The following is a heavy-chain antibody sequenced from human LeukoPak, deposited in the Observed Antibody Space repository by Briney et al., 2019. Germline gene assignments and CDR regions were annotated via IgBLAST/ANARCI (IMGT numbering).Heavy chain of an antibody. Sequence: SETLSLTCTVSRASISAYYWALIRQPPGRGLEWIGYIYYGGNTNYNPSLKSRVTISIDTSKKEFSLKLTSVTAADTAVYYCARGLEPTGDSYGYLNWFDPWGQGTLVTVSS. V-gene: IGHV4-59*01. CDR3: ARGLEPTGDSYGYLNWFDP. J-gene: IGHJ5*02. D-gene: IGHD5-18*01. CDR2: IYYGGNT. CDR1: RASISAYY.